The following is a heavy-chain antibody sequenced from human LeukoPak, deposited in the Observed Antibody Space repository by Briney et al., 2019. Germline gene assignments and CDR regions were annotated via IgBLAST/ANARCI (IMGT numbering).Heavy chain of an antibody. CDR3: ARDYDSTGYYYIWDY. V-gene: IGHV3-74*01. CDR2: IKSDEITT. CDR1: GFTFSSYYW. D-gene: IGHD3-22*01. J-gene: IGHJ4*02. Sequence: GGSLRLSCAASGFTFSSYYWMHWVRQAPGKGLVWVSRIKSDEITTNYADSVKGRFTISRDNAKNSLYLQMNSLRAEDTAVYYCARDYDSTGYYYIWDYWGQGTLVTVSS.